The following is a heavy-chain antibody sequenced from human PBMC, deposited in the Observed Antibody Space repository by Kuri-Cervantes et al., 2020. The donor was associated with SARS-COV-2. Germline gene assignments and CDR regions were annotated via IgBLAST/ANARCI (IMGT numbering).Heavy chain of an antibody. CDR3: ARSTPFRRRWFISQWGAFDI. Sequence: ASVKVSCKASGYTFTGYYMHWVRQAPGQGLEWMGWINPNSGDTNYAQKFQGWVTMTRDTSISTVYMELSRLRSDDTAVYYSARSTPFRRRWFISQWGAFDIWGQGTMVTVSS. V-gene: IGHV1-2*04. CDR2: INPNSGDT. CDR1: GYTFTGYY. J-gene: IGHJ3*02. D-gene: IGHD2-8*01.